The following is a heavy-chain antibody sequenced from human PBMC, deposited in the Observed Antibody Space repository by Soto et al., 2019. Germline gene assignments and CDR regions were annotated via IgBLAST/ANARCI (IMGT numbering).Heavy chain of an antibody. CDR1: GFSLSTSGMC. D-gene: IGHD6-19*01. CDR3: ARAERIAVAGTVWFDP. Sequence: GSGPTLVNPTQTLTLTCTFSGFSLSTSGMCVSWIRQPPGKALEWLALIDWDDDKYYSTSLKTRLTISKDTSKNQVVLTMTNMDPVDTATYYCARAERIAVAGTVWFDPWGQGTLVTVSS. V-gene: IGHV2-70*01. CDR2: IDWDDDK. J-gene: IGHJ5*02.